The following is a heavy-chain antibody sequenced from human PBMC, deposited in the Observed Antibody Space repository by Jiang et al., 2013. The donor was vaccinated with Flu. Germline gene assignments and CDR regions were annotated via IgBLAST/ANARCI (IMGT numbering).Heavy chain of an antibody. D-gene: IGHD6-19*01. Sequence: VQLLESGGGLVQPGGSLRLSCAASGFTFSSYAMSWVRQAPGKGLEWVSVIGGTDSATYYADSVKGRFTISRDNSRNTLYLQMNSLRAEDTALYYCAKVISVALLYYYYTMDVWGQGTTVTVSS. CDR3: AKVISVALLYYYYTMDV. CDR1: GFTFSSYA. CDR2: IGGTDSAT. V-gene: IGHV3-23*01. J-gene: IGHJ6*02.